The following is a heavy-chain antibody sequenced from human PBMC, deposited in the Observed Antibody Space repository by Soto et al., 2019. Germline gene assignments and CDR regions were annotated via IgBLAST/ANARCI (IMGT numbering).Heavy chain of an antibody. CDR3: ARDPIAAAGIIVELLGTAGWFDP. CDR2: INSDGSST. V-gene: IGHV3-74*01. D-gene: IGHD6-13*01. CDR1: GFTFSSYW. J-gene: IGHJ5*02. Sequence: GGSLRLSCAASGFTFSSYWMHWVRQAPRKGLVWVSRINSDGSSTSYADSVKGRFTISRDNAKNTLYLQMNSLRAEDTAVYYCARDPIAAAGIIVELLGTAGWFDPWGQGTLVTVSS.